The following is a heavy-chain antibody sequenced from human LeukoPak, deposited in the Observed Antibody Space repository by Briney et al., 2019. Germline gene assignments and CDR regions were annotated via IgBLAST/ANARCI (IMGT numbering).Heavy chain of an antibody. V-gene: IGHV1-18*01. D-gene: IGHD4-17*01. Sequence: ASVKVSCKASGYTFSSYVLSWVRQAPGQGLEWMGRISSKTGDSVYAQKLQGRVTMTTDTSTSTAYLELRSLSSDDTAVYYCARTMTTLPTHGELDLWGQGTQVTVSS. CDR1: GYTFSSYV. CDR2: ISSKTGDS. CDR3: ARTMTTLPTHGELDL. J-gene: IGHJ5*02.